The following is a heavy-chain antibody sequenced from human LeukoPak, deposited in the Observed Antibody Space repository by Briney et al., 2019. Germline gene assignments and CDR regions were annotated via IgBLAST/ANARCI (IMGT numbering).Heavy chain of an antibody. V-gene: IGHV3-11*06. CDR2: IGISSGNT. CDR1: GFPFSEYS. CDR3: ARDHNYAFDN. Sequence: GGSLRLSCAASGFPFSEYSMNWVRQAPGKGLEWISYIGISSGNTKYVDSVKGRFTVSGDNARNSLYLQTNSLRVEDTAVYYCARDHNYAFDNWGQGTLVTVSS. D-gene: IGHD1-1*01. J-gene: IGHJ4*02.